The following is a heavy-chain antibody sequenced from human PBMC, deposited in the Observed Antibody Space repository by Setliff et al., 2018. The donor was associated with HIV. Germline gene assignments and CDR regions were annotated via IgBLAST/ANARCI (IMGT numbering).Heavy chain of an antibody. Sequence: PSETLSLTCSVSDDSFSSHFWSWIRQPPGKGLEYIGYIYYSGSTNYNPSLKSRVTISIDMSKNQVSLTLNSVTAADTAVYFCARDMMRWLVMVPGATRGYFDAWGQGALVTVS. CDR2: IYYSGST. CDR1: DDSFSSHF. J-gene: IGHJ4*02. D-gene: IGHD3-16*01. CDR3: ARDMMRWLVMVPGATRGYFDA. V-gene: IGHV4-59*11.